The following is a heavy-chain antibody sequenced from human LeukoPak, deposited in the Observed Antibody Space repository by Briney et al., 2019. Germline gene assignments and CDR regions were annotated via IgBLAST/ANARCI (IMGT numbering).Heavy chain of an antibody. J-gene: IGHJ4*02. CDR1: GGTFSSYT. CDR3: ASPLNVEHGYSYGYYY. V-gene: IGHV1-69*02. CDR2: IIPILGIA. D-gene: IGHD5-18*01. Sequence: ASVKVSCKASGGTFSSYTISWVRQAPGQGLEWMGRIIPILGIANYAQKFQGRVTITADKSTSTAYMELSSLRSEDTAVYYCASPLNVEHGYSYGYYYWGQGTLVTVSS.